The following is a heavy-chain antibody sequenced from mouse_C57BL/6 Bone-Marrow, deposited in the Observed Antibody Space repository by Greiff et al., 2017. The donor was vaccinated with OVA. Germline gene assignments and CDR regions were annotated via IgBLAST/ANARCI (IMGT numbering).Heavy chain of an antibody. CDR3: ARHALYTHAMDY. CDR2: ISSGGSYT. Sequence: EVKLMESGGDLVKPGGSLKLSCAASGFTFSSYGMSWVRQTPDKRLEWVATISSGGSYTYYPDSVKGRFTISRDNAKNTLYLQMSSLKSEDTAMYYCARHALYTHAMDYWGQGTSVTVSS. V-gene: IGHV5-6*01. J-gene: IGHJ4*01. D-gene: IGHD2-1*01. CDR1: GFTFSSYG.